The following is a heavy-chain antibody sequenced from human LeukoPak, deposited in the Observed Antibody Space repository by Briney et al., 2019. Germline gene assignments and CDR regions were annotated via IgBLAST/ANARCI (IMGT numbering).Heavy chain of an antibody. CDR3: ARISVAARPEGYFDY. CDR1: GGTFSSYA. J-gene: IGHJ4*02. D-gene: IGHD6-6*01. Sequence: ASVKVSCKASGGTFSSYAISWVRQAPGQGLEWMGGIIPIFGTANYAQKFQGRVTITADESTSTAYMELSSLRSEDTAVYYCARISVAARPEGYFDYWGQGTLVTVSS. V-gene: IGHV1-69*13. CDR2: IIPIFGTA.